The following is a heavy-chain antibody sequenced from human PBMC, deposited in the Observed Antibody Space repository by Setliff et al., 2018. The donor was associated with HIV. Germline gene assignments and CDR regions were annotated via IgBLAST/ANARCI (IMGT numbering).Heavy chain of an antibody. D-gene: IGHD1-26*01. CDR1: GFTFSSAW. Sequence: PGGSLRLSCAASGFTFSSAWMGWVRQAPAKGLEWVANISPDGSATYYVDSVKGRFTISRDNAKNSLYLQLNSLRVEDTAVYYCVRDDRYLHRGSLVAGDAFDLWGQGTMVTVSS. CDR2: ISPDGSAT. J-gene: IGHJ3*01. V-gene: IGHV3-7*01. CDR3: VRDDRYLHRGSLVAGDAFDL.